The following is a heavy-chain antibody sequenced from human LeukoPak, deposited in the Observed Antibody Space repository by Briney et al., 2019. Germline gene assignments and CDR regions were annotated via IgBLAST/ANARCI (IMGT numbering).Heavy chain of an antibody. CDR1: GGTFSSYA. D-gene: IGHD1-7*01. CDR2: INPNSGGT. Sequence: ASVKVSCKASGGTFSSYAISWVRQAPGQGLEWMGWINPNSGGTNYAQKFQGRVTMTRDTSISTAYMELSRLRSDDTAVYYCASGITGTNWFDPWGQGTLVTVSS. CDR3: ASGITGTNWFDP. J-gene: IGHJ5*02. V-gene: IGHV1-2*02.